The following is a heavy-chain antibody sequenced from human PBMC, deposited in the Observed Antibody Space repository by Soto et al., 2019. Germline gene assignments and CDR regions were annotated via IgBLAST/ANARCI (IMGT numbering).Heavy chain of an antibody. J-gene: IGHJ6*02. CDR3: ARVVATVAGPYGMDV. CDR2: ISAYNGNT. Sequence: QVQLVQSGAEVKKPGASVKVSCRASGYTFTSYVISWVRQAPAQGLEWMGWISAYNGNTNFAQKLQGRVTMTTDTSTSTAYMGLRSLRSDDTAVYYWARVVATVAGPYGMDVWGQGTTVTVSS. CDR1: GYTFTSYV. V-gene: IGHV1-18*01. D-gene: IGHD6-19*01.